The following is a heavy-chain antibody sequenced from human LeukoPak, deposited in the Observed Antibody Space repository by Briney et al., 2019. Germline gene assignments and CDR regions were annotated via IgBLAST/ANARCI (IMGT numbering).Heavy chain of an antibody. D-gene: IGHD3-10*01. CDR2: VNNDGSAT. CDR1: RFIFTNYW. J-gene: IGHJ4*02. V-gene: IGHV3-74*01. Sequence: GGSLRLSCAASRFIFTNYWIHWVRQAPGKGLVWVSHVNNDGSATSYADSVKGRFTISRDSAKNTVYLHMNRLRVEDTAVYYCTRFFETNWGQGTLVTVSS. CDR3: TRFFETN.